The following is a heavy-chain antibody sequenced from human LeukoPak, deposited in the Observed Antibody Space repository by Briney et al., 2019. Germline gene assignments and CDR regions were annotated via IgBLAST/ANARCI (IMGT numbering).Heavy chain of an antibody. CDR3: AKAVSSTTKRSFGS. V-gene: IGHV3-23*01. CDR2: LLGSGDST. D-gene: IGHD2-2*01. Sequence: GGSLRLSCAASGFTFSTYVMARVRQAPGKGLEWVSGLLGSGDSTYYADSVRGRFTVSRDNSKNTLYLQMNNLRAEDTAVYYCAKAVSSTTKRSFGSWGQGTLVTVSS. J-gene: IGHJ4*02. CDR1: GFTFSTYV.